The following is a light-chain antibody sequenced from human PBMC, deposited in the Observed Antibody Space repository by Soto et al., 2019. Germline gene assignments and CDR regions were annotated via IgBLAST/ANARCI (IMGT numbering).Light chain of an antibody. CDR2: GAS. CDR1: QSVINNR. V-gene: IGKV3-20*01. CDR3: QQYGPSALCT. Sequence: EIVLTQSPGTLSLSPGERATLSCRASQSVINNRLAWYQQKSGQAPRLLIYGASTRATGIPDRFSGSGSGTEFPLTISSLEPEDFAVYHRQQYGPSALCTFGQGTKLEIK. J-gene: IGKJ2*02.